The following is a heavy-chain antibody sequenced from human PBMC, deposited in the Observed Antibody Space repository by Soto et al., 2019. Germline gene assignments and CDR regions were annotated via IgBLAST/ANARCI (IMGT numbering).Heavy chain of an antibody. D-gene: IGHD6-19*01. Sequence: VELLESWGGLVPPGGSLRLSCAPSGFTFSSFAMGWVRQAPGKGLEWISHITGAGRTTYADSVKGRFTISRDNFKNTLYLQMDSVRAEDTAVYYCVKDYIAVTGKGFFGFWGQGALVTVSS. J-gene: IGHJ4*02. V-gene: IGHV3-23*01. CDR3: VKDYIAVTGKGFFGF. CDR1: GFTFSSFA. CDR2: ITGAGRTT.